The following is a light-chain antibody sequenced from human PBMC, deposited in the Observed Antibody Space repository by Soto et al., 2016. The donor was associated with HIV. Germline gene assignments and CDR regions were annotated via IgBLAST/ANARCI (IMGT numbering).Light chain of an antibody. J-gene: IGLJ2*01. Sequence: SYELTQPPSVSVAPGKTARITCRGNNIGSKSVSWYQQKPGQAPVLVVYDDSDRPSGIPDRFSGSNSGNTATLTISRVEAGSEADYYCQVWDTSSDVVFGGGTKLTVL. V-gene: IGLV3-21*03. CDR3: QVWDTSSDVV. CDR2: DDS. CDR1: NIGSKS.